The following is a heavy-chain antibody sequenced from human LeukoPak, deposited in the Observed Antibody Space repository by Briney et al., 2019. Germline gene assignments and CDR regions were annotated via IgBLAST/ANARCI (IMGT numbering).Heavy chain of an antibody. CDR3: ARGLEWLPDY. CDR1: GFTFSSYE. D-gene: IGHD3-3*01. CDR2: ISSSGSTI. J-gene: IGHJ4*02. Sequence: GGSLRLSSAASGFTFSSYEMNWVRQAPAKGLEWVSYISSSGSTIYYADSVKGRFTITRDNAKNSLYLQMNSLRAEDTAVYYCARGLEWLPDYWGQGTLVTVSS. V-gene: IGHV3-48*03.